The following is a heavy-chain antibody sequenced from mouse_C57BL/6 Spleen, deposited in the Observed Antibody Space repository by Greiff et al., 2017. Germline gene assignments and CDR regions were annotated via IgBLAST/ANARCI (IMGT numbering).Heavy chain of an antibody. V-gene: IGHV14-2*01. CDR3: ASPGGSSYWYFDV. Sequence: VQLQQSGAELVKPGASVKLSCTASGFNIKDYYMHWVKQRTEQGLEWIGRIDPEDGETKYAPKFQGQATITAATDSHTAYLQLSSLTSEDTAVYYCASPGGSSYWYFDVWGTGTTVTVSS. CDR2: IDPEDGET. D-gene: IGHD1-1*01. CDR1: GFNIKDYY. J-gene: IGHJ1*03.